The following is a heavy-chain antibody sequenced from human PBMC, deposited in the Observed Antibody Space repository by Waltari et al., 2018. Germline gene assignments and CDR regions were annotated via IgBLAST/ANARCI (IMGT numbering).Heavy chain of an antibody. J-gene: IGHJ5*02. CDR3: ARTPRDANIPAAAPGWFDP. V-gene: IGHV3-48*04. CDR2: ISSSSRTV. D-gene: IGHD6-13*01. CDR1: GFTFSSCI. Sequence: EVQLVESGGGLVQPGGSLRLCCSASGFTFSSCIMTWFRQAPGKGLEWVSFISSSSRTVYYADSVKGRFTISRDNAKNSLYLQMNSLRAEDTAVYYCARTPRDANIPAAAPGWFDPWGQGTLVTVSS.